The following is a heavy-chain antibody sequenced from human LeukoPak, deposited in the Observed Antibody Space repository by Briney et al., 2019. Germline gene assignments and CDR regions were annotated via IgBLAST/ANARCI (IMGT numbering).Heavy chain of an antibody. D-gene: IGHD1-26*01. CDR3: ARGSYCSNYFDY. V-gene: IGHV3-23*01. CDR2: ISGSGGST. Sequence: GGSLRLSCAASGFTFSSYAMSWVRQAPGKGLEWVSAISGSGGSTYYADSVKGRFTISRDNSKNTLYLQMNSLRAEDTAVYYCARGSYCSNYFDYWGQGTLVTVSS. CDR1: GFTFSSYA. J-gene: IGHJ4*02.